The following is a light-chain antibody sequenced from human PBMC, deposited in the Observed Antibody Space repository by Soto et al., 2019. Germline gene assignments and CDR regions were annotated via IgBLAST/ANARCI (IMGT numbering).Light chain of an antibody. Sequence: EIVMTQSPATLSVSPGERATLSCRASQSVSSNLAWYQQKPGQAPRLLIYGASTRATGIPARFSGSRSATEFTITISSPQSEDFAVYYCQQYNNSPPYTIGQRNKLEIK. V-gene: IGKV3-15*01. CDR3: QQYNNSPPYT. CDR2: GAS. CDR1: QSVSSN. J-gene: IGKJ2*01.